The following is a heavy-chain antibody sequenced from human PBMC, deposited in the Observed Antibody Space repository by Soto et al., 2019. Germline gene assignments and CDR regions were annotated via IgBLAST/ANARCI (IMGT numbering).Heavy chain of an antibody. CDR1: GFTFSSYD. CDR3: ARDPPGGRYYYYGMDV. V-gene: IGHV3-53*01. Sequence: PGGSLRLSCAASGFTFSSYDMHWVRQAPGKGLEWVSVIYSGGSTYYADSVKGRFTISRDNSKNTLYLQMNSLRAEDTAVYYCARDPPGGRYYYYGMDVWGQGTTVTVSS. CDR2: IYSGGST. J-gene: IGHJ6*02.